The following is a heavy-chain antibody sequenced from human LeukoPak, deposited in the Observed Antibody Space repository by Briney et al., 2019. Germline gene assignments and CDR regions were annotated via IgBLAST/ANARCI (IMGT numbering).Heavy chain of an antibody. Sequence: ASVKVSCKAAGGTFSSYAISWVRQAPGQGLEWMGGIIPIFGTANYAQKFQRRVTITADKSPRKAYMELSSLRSEHTAVYYCARAGWIQLWSQHHYFDYWGQGTLVTVSS. CDR1: GGTFSSYA. D-gene: IGHD5-18*01. J-gene: IGHJ4*02. CDR2: IIPIFGTA. V-gene: IGHV1-69*06. CDR3: ARAGWIQLWSQHHYFDY.